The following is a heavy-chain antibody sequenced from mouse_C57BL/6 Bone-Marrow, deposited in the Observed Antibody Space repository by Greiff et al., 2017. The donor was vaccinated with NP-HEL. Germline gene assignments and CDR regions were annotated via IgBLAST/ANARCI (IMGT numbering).Heavy chain of an antibody. CDR1: GFNIKDYY. Sequence: VQLQQSGAELVKPGASVKLSCTASGFNIKDYYMHWVKQRTEQGLEWIGRIDPEDGETKYAPEFQGKATITADTSSNTAYLQLSSLTSEDTAVYYCAGVWFYYCDYWGQGTTLTVSS. CDR2: IDPEDGET. CDR3: AGVWFYYCDY. J-gene: IGHJ2*01. V-gene: IGHV14-2*01. D-gene: IGHD2-10*02.